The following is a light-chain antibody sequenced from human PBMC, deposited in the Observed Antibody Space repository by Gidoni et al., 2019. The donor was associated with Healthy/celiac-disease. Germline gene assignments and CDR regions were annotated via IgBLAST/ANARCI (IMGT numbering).Light chain of an antibody. J-gene: IGKJ2*01. CDR1: QSISSY. V-gene: IGKV1-39*01. CDR2: AAS. Sequence: IPITQSPSSLSASVGDRVTITCRASQSISSYLNWYQQKPGKAPKLLIYAASSLQSGVPSRFSGSGSGTDFTLTISSLQPEDFATYYCQQSDSTPYTFXXXTKLEIK. CDR3: QQSDSTPYT.